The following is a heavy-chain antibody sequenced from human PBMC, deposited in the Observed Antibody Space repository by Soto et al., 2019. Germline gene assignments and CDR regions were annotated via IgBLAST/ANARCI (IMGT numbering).Heavy chain of an antibody. Sequence: QVQLVQSGDEAKKVGASVRVSCRASGYSFTTFGISWVRQAPGQGLEWMGWNSAYNGETRYAQTFHDRVTMTTDTSTSTAYMDLRSLRSDDTAIYYCARDLIAVRPGWFDPWGQGTLVTVSS. J-gene: IGHJ5*02. CDR3: ARDLIAVRPGWFDP. CDR1: GYSFTTFG. D-gene: IGHD6-6*01. CDR2: NSAYNGET. V-gene: IGHV1-18*01.